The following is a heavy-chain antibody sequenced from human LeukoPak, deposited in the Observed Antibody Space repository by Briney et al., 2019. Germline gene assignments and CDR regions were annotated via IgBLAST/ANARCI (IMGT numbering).Heavy chain of an antibody. V-gene: IGHV1-3*01. CDR1: GYTFTSYA. CDR2: INAGNGNT. J-gene: IGHJ5*02. D-gene: IGHD5-18*01. CDR3: ARDTTHMDAGWFDP. Sequence: GASVKVSCKASGYTFTSYAMHWVRQAPGQRLEWMGWINAGNGNTKYSQKFQGRVTITRDTSASTAYMELSSLRSEDTAVYYCARDTTHMDAGWFDPWGQGTLVTVSS.